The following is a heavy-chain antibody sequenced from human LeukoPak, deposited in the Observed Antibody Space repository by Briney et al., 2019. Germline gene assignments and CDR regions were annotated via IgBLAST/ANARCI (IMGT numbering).Heavy chain of an antibody. D-gene: IGHD5-18*01. CDR3: ARIYTAMALGYYYYYYMDA. V-gene: IGHV1-8*03. CDR2: MNPNSGNT. CDR1: GYTFTSYD. Sequence: ASVKVSCKASGYTFTSYDINWVRQATGQGLEWMGWMNPNSGNTGYAQKFQGRVTITRNTSISTAYMEPSSLRSEDTAVYYCARIYTAMALGYYYYYYMDAWGKGTTVTVSS. J-gene: IGHJ6*03.